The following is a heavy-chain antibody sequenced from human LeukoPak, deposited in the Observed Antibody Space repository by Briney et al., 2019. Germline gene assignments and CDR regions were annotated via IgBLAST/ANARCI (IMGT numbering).Heavy chain of an antibody. J-gene: IGHJ6*03. CDR2: IYTSGST. Sequence: PSETLSLTCSVSGGSISSYHWSWIRQPAGRGLEWIGRIYTSGSTNYNPSLKRRVTMSVDTSKNQFSLKLSSVTAADTAVYYCARDSVYYDSSGYYSNYYYYMDVWGKGTTVTVSS. CDR3: ARDSVYYDSSGYYSNYYYYMDV. D-gene: IGHD3-22*01. CDR1: GGSISSYH. V-gene: IGHV4-4*07.